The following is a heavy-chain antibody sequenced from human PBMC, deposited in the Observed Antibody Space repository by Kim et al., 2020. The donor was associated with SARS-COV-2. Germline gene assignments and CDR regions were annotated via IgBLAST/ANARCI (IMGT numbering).Heavy chain of an antibody. Sequence: SETLSLTCTVSGGSISSSSYYWGWIRQPPGKGLEWFGSIYYSGITYYNPSLKSRVTISVDTSNNQFSLKLSSVTAAETAVYYWARHGRRWLQLIRHYFD. J-gene: IGHJ4*01. CDR2: IYYSGIT. D-gene: IGHD5-12*01. CDR1: GGSISSSSYY. V-gene: IGHV4-39*01. CDR3: ARHGRRWLQLIRHYFD.